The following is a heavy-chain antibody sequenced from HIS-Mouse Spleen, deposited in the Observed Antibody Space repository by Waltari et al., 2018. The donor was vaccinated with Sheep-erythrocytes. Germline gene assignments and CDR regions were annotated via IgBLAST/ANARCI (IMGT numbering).Heavy chain of an antibody. CDR1: GFTFSNDW. D-gene: IGHD5-12*01. Sequence: VQLVESGGVLVTPGGSLRLSCAASGFTFSNDWMSWVRQAPGKGLEWVGRIKSKTDGGTTDYAAPVKGRFTISRDDSKNTLYLQMNSLKTEDTAVYYCTSSGEMATNYYYYGMDVWGQGTTVTVSS. J-gene: IGHJ6*02. CDR2: IKSKTDGGTT. CDR3: TSSGEMATNYYYYGMDV. V-gene: IGHV3-15*01.